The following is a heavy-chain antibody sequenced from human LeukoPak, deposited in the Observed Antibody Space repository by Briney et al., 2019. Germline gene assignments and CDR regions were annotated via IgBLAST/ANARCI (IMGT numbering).Heavy chain of an antibody. CDR2: ISGSSSFI. CDR3: ARARRDFWGDPFDY. J-gene: IGHJ4*02. V-gene: IGHV3-21*01. D-gene: IGHD3-3*01. Sequence: GGSLRLSCAASGFTFSSYNMNWVRQAPGKGLEWVSSISGSSSFIYYADSVKGRFTISGDNAKNSLFLQMNSLRAEDTAVYYCARARRDFWGDPFDYWGLGTLVTVSS. CDR1: GFTFSSYN.